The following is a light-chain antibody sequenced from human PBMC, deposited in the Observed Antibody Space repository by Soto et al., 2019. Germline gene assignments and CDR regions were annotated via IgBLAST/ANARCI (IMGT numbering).Light chain of an antibody. CDR2: GNS. CDR1: SSNIGAGYD. CDR3: QSYDSSLSGYV. J-gene: IGLJ1*01. V-gene: IGLV1-40*01. Sequence: VLTQPPSVSGAPGQRVTISCTGSSSNIGAGYDVHWYRQLPGTAPKLLIYGNSNRPSGVPDRFSGSKSGTSASLAITGLQAEDEADYYCQSYDSSLSGYVFGTGTKVTVL.